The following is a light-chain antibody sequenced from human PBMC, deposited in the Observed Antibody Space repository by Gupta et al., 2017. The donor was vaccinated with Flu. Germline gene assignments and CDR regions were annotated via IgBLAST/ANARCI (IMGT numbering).Light chain of an antibody. J-gene: IGKJ1*01. Sequence: DIVMTQSPDSLAVSLGERATINCRSSQSLFYSSSNKNYLAWYQQKPGQPPKLLIYWASTRESGVPDRFSGSGSGTDFTLTISSLQAEDVAVYYFQQYYITPRTFGQGTKVEVK. CDR3: QQYYITPRT. CDR1: QSLFYSSSNKNY. V-gene: IGKV4-1*01. CDR2: WAS.